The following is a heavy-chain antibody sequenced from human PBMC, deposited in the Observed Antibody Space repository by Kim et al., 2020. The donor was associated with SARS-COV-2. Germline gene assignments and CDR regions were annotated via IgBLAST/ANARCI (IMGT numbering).Heavy chain of an antibody. Sequence: SETLSLTCTVSGGSISSYYWSWIRQPPGKGLEWIGYIYYSGSTNYNPSLKSRVTISVDTSKNQFSLKLSSVTAADTAVYYCAGGGDWVYFDYWGQGTLVTVSS. D-gene: IGHD2-21*02. CDR2: IYYSGST. J-gene: IGHJ4*02. CDR3: AGGGDWVYFDY. CDR1: GGSISSYY. V-gene: IGHV4-59*01.